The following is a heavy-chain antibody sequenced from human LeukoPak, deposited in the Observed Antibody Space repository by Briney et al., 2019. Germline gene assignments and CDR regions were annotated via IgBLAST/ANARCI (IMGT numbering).Heavy chain of an antibody. D-gene: IGHD3-10*01. CDR3: ARLHPDYYYGSGSYYNSIFWFDP. CDR1: GGSFSGYY. Sequence: SETLSLTCAVYGGSFSGYYWSWIRQPPGKGLEWIGEINHSGSTYYNPSLKSRVTISVDTSKNQFSLKLSSVTAADTAVYYCARLHPDYYYGSGSYYNSIFWFDPWGQGTLVTVSS. J-gene: IGHJ5*02. V-gene: IGHV4-34*01. CDR2: INHSGST.